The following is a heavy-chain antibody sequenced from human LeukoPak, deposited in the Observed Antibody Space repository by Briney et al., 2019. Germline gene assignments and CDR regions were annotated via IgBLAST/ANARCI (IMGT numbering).Heavy chain of an antibody. J-gene: IGHJ3*02. D-gene: IGHD2/OR15-2a*01. CDR3: ASFRTTDI. CDR1: GFTFSSYA. Sequence: GGSLRLSCAASGFTFSSYAMSWVRQAPGKGLVWVSRIDPDGSTVYADSVRGRFTISRDNAKNTLYLQMNSLTVEDTAVYYCASFRTTDIWGQGTTVTVSP. CDR2: IDPDGST. V-gene: IGHV3-74*01.